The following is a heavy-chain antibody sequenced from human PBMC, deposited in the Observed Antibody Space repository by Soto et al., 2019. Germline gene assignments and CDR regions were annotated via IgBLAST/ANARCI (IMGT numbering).Heavy chain of an antibody. V-gene: IGHV2-70*01. Sequence: SGPTLVNPTQTLTLTCTFSGFSLSTSGMCVSWIRQPPGKALEWLALIDWDDDKYYSTSLKTRLTISKDTSKNQVVLTMTNMDPVDTATYYCARASYYYDSSGYPDPFDYWGQGTLVTVSS. CDR2: IDWDDDK. D-gene: IGHD3-22*01. CDR3: ARASYYYDSSGYPDPFDY. CDR1: GFSLSTSGMC. J-gene: IGHJ4*02.